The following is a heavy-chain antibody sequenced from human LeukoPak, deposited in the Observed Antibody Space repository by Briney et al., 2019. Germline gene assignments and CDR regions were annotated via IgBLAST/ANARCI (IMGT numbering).Heavy chain of an antibody. CDR1: GFTFSSYA. J-gene: IGHJ4*02. Sequence: PGGSLRLSCAASGFTFSSYAMSWVRQTPGKGLEWVSAISGSGGSTYYADSVKGRFTISRDNSKNTLYLQMNSLRAEDTAVYYCAKDHIASSSGWYYWGQGTLVTVSS. CDR3: AKDHIASSSGWYY. V-gene: IGHV3-23*01. CDR2: ISGSGGST. D-gene: IGHD6-19*01.